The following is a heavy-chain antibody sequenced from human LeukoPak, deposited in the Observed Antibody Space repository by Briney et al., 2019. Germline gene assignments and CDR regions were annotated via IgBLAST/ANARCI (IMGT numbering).Heavy chain of an antibody. J-gene: IGHJ4*02. CDR2: ISSSSSYI. CDR3: AREWELLYLDY. V-gene: IGHV3-21*01. Sequence: GGSLRLSCAASGFTFSSYWMSWVRQAPGKGLEWVSSISSSSSYIYYADSVKGRFTISRDNAKNSLYLQMNSLRAEDTAVYYCAREWELLYLDYWGQGTLVTVSS. CDR1: GFTFSSYW. D-gene: IGHD1-26*01.